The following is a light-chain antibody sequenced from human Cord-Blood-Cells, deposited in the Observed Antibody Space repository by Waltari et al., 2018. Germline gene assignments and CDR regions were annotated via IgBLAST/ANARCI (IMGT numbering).Light chain of an antibody. Sequence: SSELTQAPALAVALGQTVRITCQGDSLRSYYASWYQQKPGQAPVLVIYGKNNRPSGIPDRFPGSRSGNTASLTITGAQAEDEADYYCNSRDSSGTHWVFGGGTKLTVL. CDR2: GKN. CDR3: NSRDSSGTHWV. CDR1: SLRSYY. J-gene: IGLJ3*02. V-gene: IGLV3-19*01.